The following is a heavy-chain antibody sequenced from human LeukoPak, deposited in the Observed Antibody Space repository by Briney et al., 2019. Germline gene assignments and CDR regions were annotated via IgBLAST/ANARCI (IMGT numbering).Heavy chain of an antibody. CDR2: IYSGGVI. CDR1: GFTVSNNY. J-gene: IGHJ4*02. D-gene: IGHD6-6*01. Sequence: GGSLRLSCVASGFTVSNNYMSWVRQAPGKGLECVSVIYSGGVIYFADSVKDRFTISRDNSKNTLYLRMNRLRAEDTAVYYCARGPIAARYLDYWGQGTLVTVSS. V-gene: IGHV3-66*01. CDR3: ARGPIAARYLDY.